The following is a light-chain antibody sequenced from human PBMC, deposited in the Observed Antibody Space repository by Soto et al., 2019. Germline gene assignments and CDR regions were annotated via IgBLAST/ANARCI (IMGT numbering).Light chain of an antibody. J-gene: IGKJ4*01. CDR3: QQYNNWHPLT. Sequence: EIVMTQSPATLSVSPGERATLSCRASQSVSSNLAWYQQKPGQAPRLLIYGASTRATGIPARFSGSGSGTEFTLNISSLQSEDFAVYYCQQYNNWHPLTFGGGTKVEIK. V-gene: IGKV3-15*01. CDR2: GAS. CDR1: QSVSSN.